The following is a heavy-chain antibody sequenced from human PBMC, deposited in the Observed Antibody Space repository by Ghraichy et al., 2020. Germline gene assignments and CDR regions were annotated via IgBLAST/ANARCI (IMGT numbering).Heavy chain of an antibody. J-gene: IGHJ1*01. CDR2: IKQDGSEK. D-gene: IGHD6-19*01. CDR1: GFTFTSYW. V-gene: IGHV3-7*01. CDR3: ARVSTGSSGWYPEYFQH. Sequence: SCAASGFTFTSYWMSWVRQAPGKGLEWVANIKQDGSEKYYVDSVKGRFTISRDNAKNSVYLQMNSLRAEDTAVYYCARVSTGSSGWYPEYFQHWGQGTLVTVSS.